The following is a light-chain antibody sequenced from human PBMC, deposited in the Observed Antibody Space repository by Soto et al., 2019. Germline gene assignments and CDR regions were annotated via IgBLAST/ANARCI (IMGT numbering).Light chain of an antibody. V-gene: IGKV1-5*03. Sequence: DIKMSHSPSTLSGSGGDRGTLTCRTSKTISSRLAWYQQKPGQAPKLLIYKASTLKSGVPSRFSGSGSGTEFTLTISSLEPDDFATYYCQHYDSYSEAFGQGTQLE. J-gene: IGKJ5*01. CDR1: KTISSR. CDR2: KAS. CDR3: QHYDSYSEA.